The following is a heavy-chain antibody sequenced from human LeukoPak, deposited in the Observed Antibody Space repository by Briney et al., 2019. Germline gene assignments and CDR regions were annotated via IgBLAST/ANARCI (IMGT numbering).Heavy chain of an antibody. CDR2: FYTSGST. CDR3: AWDRGYNNSLLL. Sequence: SETLSLTCTVSGGSISSGSYYWSWIRQPAGKGLEWIGRFYTSGSTNYNPSLKSRVTISVDTSKNQFSLKLSSVTAADTAVYYCAWDRGYNNSLLLWGQGTLVTVSS. V-gene: IGHV4-61*02. J-gene: IGHJ4*02. CDR1: GGSISSGSYY. D-gene: IGHD1-14*01.